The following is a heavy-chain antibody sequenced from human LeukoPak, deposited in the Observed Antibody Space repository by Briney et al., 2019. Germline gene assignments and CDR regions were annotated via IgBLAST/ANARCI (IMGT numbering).Heavy chain of an antibody. V-gene: IGHV4-4*02. CDR2: IHHSGST. CDR1: GGSITSTNW. Sequence: PSGTLSLTCTVSGGSITSTNWWSWVRQPPGKGLEWIGHIHHSGSTTYNPSLQSRVTISIDTPKNQISLRLSSVTAADTAVYYCARDLNYYDSSGLNLDAFDIWGQGTMVTVSS. CDR3: ARDLNYYDSSGLNLDAFDI. J-gene: IGHJ3*02. D-gene: IGHD3-22*01.